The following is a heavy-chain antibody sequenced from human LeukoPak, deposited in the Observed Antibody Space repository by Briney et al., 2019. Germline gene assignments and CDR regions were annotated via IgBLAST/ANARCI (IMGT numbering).Heavy chain of an antibody. J-gene: IGHJ4*02. D-gene: IGHD3-16*01. CDR2: IYYSGST. V-gene: IGHV4-59*01. CDR3: ARGSRGYYFDY. CDR1: GGSISSYY. Sequence: SETLSLTCTVSGGSISSYYWSWIRQPPGKGLEWIGYIYYSGSTNYNPSLKSRVTISVDTSKNQLSLKLSSVTAADTAVYYCARGSRGYYFDYWGQGTLVTVSS.